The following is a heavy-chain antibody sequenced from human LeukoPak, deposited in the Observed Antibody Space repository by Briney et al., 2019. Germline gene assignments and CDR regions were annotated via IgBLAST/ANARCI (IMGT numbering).Heavy chain of an antibody. J-gene: IGHJ5*02. V-gene: IGHV1-69*05. D-gene: IGHD2-2*01. CDR3: ASGKGYCISTSCGHPNWFDP. CDR2: IIPIFGTA. Sequence: GASVKVSCKASGGTFSSYAISWVRQAPGQGLEWMGGIIPIFGTANYAQKFQGRVTITTDESTSTAYMELSSLRSEDTAVYYCASGKGYCISTSCGHPNWFDPWGQGTLVTVSS. CDR1: GGTFSSYA.